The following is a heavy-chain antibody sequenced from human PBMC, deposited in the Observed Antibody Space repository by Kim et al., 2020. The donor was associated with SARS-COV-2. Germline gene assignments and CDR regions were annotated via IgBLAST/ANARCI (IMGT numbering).Heavy chain of an antibody. J-gene: IGHJ4*02. CDR3: AKDNGEFY. Sequence: GARKSYADAVMGRFTISRDNAKNTLYRQRNSLRDEDTAVYYGAKDNGEFYWGQGTLVTVSS. CDR2: GARK. V-gene: IGHV3-23*01. D-gene: IGHD3-10*01.